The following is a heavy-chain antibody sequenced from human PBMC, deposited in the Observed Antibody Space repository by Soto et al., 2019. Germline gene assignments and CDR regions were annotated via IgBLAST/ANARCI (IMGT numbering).Heavy chain of an antibody. J-gene: IGHJ3*02. CDR1: GFTFSSYS. V-gene: IGHV3-48*01. CDR3: ARGFTIAVAGIDAFDI. CDR2: ISSSSSTI. D-gene: IGHD6-19*01. Sequence: GGSLRLSCAASGFTFSSYSMNWVRQAPGKGLEWVSYISSSSSTIYYADSVKGRFTISRDNAKNSLYLQMNSLRAEDTAVYYCARGFTIAVAGIDAFDIWGQGTMVTVSS.